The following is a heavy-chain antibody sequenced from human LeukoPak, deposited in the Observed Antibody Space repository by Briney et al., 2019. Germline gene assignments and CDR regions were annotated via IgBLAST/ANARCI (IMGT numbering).Heavy chain of an antibody. D-gene: IGHD1-26*01. V-gene: IGHV4-59*01. J-gene: IGHJ5*02. CDR2: IYYSGST. CDR3: AREERSTENWFDP. CDR1: GGSISSYY. Sequence: SETLSLTCTVSGGSISSYYWSWIRQPPGKGLEWIGYIYYSGSTNYNPSLKSRVTISVDTSKNQFSLKLSSVTAADTAVYYCAREERSTENWFDPWGQGTLVTVSS.